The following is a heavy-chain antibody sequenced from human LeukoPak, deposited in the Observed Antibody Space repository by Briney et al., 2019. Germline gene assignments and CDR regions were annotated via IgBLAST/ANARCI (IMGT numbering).Heavy chain of an antibody. CDR2: ISGSGGST. CDR3: AKFPIYGSGRPPSDY. Sequence: GGSLGRSCAASGFTFSSYAMSWVRQAPGKGLEWVSAISGSGGSTYYADSVKGRFTISRDNSKNTLYLQMNSLRAEDTAVYYCAKFPIYGSGRPPSDYWGQGTLVTVSS. CDR1: GFTFSSYA. J-gene: IGHJ4*02. V-gene: IGHV3-23*01. D-gene: IGHD3-10*01.